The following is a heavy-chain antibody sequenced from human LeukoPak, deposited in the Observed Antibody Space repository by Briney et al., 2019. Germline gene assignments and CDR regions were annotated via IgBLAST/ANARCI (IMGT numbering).Heavy chain of an antibody. V-gene: IGHV4-34*01. CDR3: ATIRSRRAFDI. J-gene: IGHJ3*02. D-gene: IGHD3-10*01. Sequence: PSGTLSLTCAVYGGSFSGYYWSWIRQPPGKGLEWIGEINHSGSANYNPSLKSRGTISVDTSKTQFSLTLRSVTAADTAVYYCATIRSRRAFDIWGQGTMVTVSS. CDR2: INHSGSA. CDR1: GGSFSGYY.